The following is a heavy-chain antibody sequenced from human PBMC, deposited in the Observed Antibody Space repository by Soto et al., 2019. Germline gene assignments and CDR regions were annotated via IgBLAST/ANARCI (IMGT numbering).Heavy chain of an antibody. CDR1: GNSFTSYW. V-gene: IGHV5-51*01. J-gene: IGHJ5*02. D-gene: IGHD3-9*01. CDR3: ARYYDILTGHFDP. Sequence: XESLKISWQCSGNSFTSYWIGLVLQMPGKGLEWMGIIYPGDSDTRYSPSFQGQVTISADKSISTAYLQWSSLKASDTAMYYCARYYDILTGHFDPWGQGTLVTVSS. CDR2: IYPGDSDT.